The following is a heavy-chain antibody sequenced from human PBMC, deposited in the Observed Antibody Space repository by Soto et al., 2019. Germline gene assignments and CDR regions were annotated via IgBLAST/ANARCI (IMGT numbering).Heavy chain of an antibody. CDR1: GFTFSSYS. J-gene: IGHJ6*02. Sequence: GSLRLSCATSGFTFSSYSMNWVRQAPGMGLEWVSSISSSSRYIYYADSVRGRFTISRDNAKNSLYLQINSLRAEDTAVYYCARDRLVAATSAPHYCYYGMDVWGQGTTVTVSS. CDR2: ISSSSRYI. D-gene: IGHD2-15*01. V-gene: IGHV3-21*01. CDR3: ARDRLVAATSAPHYCYYGMDV.